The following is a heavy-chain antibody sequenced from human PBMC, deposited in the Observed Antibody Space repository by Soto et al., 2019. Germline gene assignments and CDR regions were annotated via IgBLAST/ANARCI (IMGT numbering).Heavy chain of an antibody. CDR2: IYYSGST. Sequence: SETLSLTCTVSGGSISSYYWSWIRQPPGKGLEWIGYIYYSGSTNYNPSLKSRVTISVDTSKNQFSLKLSSVTAADTAVYYCARRPYQAPLYDFWMDGWGKGTTVTVSS. CDR1: GGSISSYY. J-gene: IGHJ6*04. CDR3: ARRPYQAPLYDFWMDG. V-gene: IGHV4-59*08. D-gene: IGHD3-3*01.